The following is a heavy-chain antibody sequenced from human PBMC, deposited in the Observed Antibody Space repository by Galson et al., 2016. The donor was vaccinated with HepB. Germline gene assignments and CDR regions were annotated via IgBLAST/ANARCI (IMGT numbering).Heavy chain of an antibody. Sequence: SVKVSCKASGYTFTSYYMHWVRQAPGQGLEWMGILNPSGGSTTYAQKFQGRVTMPRDTSTSTVYMELSSLRAEDTAVYYCAKKITARPWGGSDYWGPGTLVTVSS. J-gene: IGHJ4*02. D-gene: IGHD2-15*01. CDR3: AKKITARPWGGSDY. CDR1: GYTFTSYY. V-gene: IGHV1-46*01. CDR2: LNPSGGST.